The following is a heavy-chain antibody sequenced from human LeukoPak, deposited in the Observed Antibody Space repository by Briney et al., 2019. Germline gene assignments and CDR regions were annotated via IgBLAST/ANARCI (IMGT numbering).Heavy chain of an antibody. CDR1: GGSFSGYY. D-gene: IGHD3-16*02. Sequence: SETLSLTCAVYGGSFSGYYWSWIRQPPGKGLEWIGEINHSGSTNYNPSLKSRVTISVDTSKNQFSLELSSVTAADTAVYYCARLGGRNDYVWGSYRYEDYWGQGTLVTVSS. J-gene: IGHJ4*02. CDR3: ARLGGRNDYVWGSYRYEDY. V-gene: IGHV4-34*01. CDR2: INHSGST.